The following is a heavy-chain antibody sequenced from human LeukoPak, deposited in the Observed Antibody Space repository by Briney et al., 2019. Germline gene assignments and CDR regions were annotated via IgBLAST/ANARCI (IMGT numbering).Heavy chain of an antibody. J-gene: IGHJ5*02. D-gene: IGHD3-10*01. Sequence: ASVKVSCKASGYTFTSYGISWVRQAPRQGLEWMGWISAYNGNTNYAQKLQGRVTMTTDTSTSTAYMELRSLRSDDTAVYYCARDPSLRPTYYYGSGSYRNWFDPWGQGTLVTVSS. V-gene: IGHV1-18*01. CDR1: GYTFTSYG. CDR2: ISAYNGNT. CDR3: ARDPSLRPTYYYGSGSYRNWFDP.